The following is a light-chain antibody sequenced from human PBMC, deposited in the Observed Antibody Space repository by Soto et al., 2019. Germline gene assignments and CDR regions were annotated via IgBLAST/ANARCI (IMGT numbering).Light chain of an antibody. Sequence: VLTQSPATLSLSPGERVTLSCRASQSVSTYLAWYQQKPGQAPRLLIYDASNRATGIPARFSGSGSGTDFTLTISSLEPEDFAVYYCQQRTNWPPVTFGGGTKVEIK. CDR3: QQRTNWPPVT. CDR2: DAS. CDR1: QSVSTY. V-gene: IGKV3-11*01. J-gene: IGKJ4*01.